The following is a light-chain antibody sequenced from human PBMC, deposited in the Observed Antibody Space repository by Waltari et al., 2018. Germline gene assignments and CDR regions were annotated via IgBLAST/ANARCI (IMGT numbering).Light chain of an antibody. V-gene: IGKV3D-15*01. CDR3: QQYNVWPPIT. CDR1: QIIYSN. CDR2: DAS. J-gene: IGKJ5*01. Sequence: ILMTQSPVTLSVSPGERATLSCRASQIIYSNLPWYQQRPGQPPRLLSFDASTRASGIPARFSGRGSGTEFTLTIRTLQSEDSAVYYCQQYNVWPPITFGQGTRLEIK.